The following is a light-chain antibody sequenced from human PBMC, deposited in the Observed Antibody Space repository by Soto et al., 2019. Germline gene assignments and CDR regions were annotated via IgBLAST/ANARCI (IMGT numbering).Light chain of an antibody. J-gene: IGKJ3*01. CDR2: GSS. V-gene: IGKV3-20*01. CDR1: QSISSNY. Sequence: EIVLTQSPGTLSLSPGERATLSCWASQSISSNYLAWYQQKPGQPPRLLISGSSLRATGIPKRFSGSASGTNFTLSISSLEPEDFAVYYCQQYGSSPFTFGPGTKVDFK. CDR3: QQYGSSPFT.